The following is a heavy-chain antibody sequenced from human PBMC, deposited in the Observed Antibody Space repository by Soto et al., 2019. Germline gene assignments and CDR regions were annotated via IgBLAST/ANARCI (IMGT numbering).Heavy chain of an antibody. J-gene: IGHJ4*02. V-gene: IGHV4-61*01. D-gene: IGHD1-26*01. CDR1: GGSVSSGSYY. CDR3: ARDSTSGSSWYYFDY. CDR2: IYYSGST. Sequence: SETLSLTCTVSGGSVSSGSYYWSWIRQPPGEGLEWIGYIYYSGSTNYNPSLKSRVTISVDTSKNQFSLKLSSVTAADTAVYYCARDSTSGSSWYYFDYWGQGTLVTVSS.